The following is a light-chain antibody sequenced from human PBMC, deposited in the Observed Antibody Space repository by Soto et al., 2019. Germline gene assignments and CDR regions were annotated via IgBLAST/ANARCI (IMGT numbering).Light chain of an antibody. CDR3: QQYSNWPLT. V-gene: IGKV3-15*01. CDR1: QSVRSH. Sequence: IVMTQSPATLSVSPGEGVTLSCRASQSVRSHLAWYQQKPGQPPRLLIYGASTRATGIPARFSGSGFGTEFTLTINSLQSEDFAVYYCQQYSNWPLTFGGGTKVDIK. CDR2: GAS. J-gene: IGKJ4*01.